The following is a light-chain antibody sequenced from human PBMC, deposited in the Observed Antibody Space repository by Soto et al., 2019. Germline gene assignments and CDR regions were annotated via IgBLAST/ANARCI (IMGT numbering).Light chain of an antibody. CDR1: QSLVHDNGNPY. V-gene: IGKV2-30*02. J-gene: IGKJ1*01. Sequence: DVALPQSPLSLPVTLGQPASISCRSNQSLVHDNGNPYLNWFQQRPGQSPRRLIYRVSNRDSGVPDRFSGSGSGTDFPLKISRVEAEDVGVYYCLQSTHWPWTFGQGTKVEFK. CDR3: LQSTHWPWT. CDR2: RVS.